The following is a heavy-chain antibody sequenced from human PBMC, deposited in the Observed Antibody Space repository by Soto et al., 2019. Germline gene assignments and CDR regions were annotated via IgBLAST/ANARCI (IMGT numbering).Heavy chain of an antibody. CDR3: TERGKYDNRVFDY. V-gene: IGHV1-3*01. J-gene: IGHJ4*02. CDR1: GYTFTSYA. CDR2: INAGNGNT. Sequence: GASVKVSCKASGYTFTSYAMHWVRQAPGQRLEWMGWINAGNGNTKYSQKFQGRVTITRDTSASTAYMELSSLRSEDTAVYYCTERGKYDNRVFDYWSQGTLVTVSS. D-gene: IGHD3-22*01.